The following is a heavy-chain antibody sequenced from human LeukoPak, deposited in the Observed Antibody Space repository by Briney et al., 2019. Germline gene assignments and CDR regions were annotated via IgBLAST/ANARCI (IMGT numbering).Heavy chain of an antibody. CDR3: ARAAPDIVVVPAKDALDI. V-gene: IGHV4-34*01. D-gene: IGHD2-2*01. CDR1: GGSFSGYY. Sequence: SETLSLTCAVYGGSFSGYYWSWIRQPPGKGLEWIGEINHSGSTNYNPSLKSRVTISVDTSKNQFSLKLSSVTAADTAVYYCARAAPDIVVVPAKDALDIWGQGTMVTVSS. CDR2: INHSGST. J-gene: IGHJ3*02.